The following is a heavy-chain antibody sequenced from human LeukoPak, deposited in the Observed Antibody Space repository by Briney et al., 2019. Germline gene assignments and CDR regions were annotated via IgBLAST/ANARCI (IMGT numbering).Heavy chain of an antibody. Sequence: SETLSLTCTVSGGSISSSSYYWGWIRQPPGKGLEWIGSIYYSGSTYYNPSLKSRVTISVDTSKNQFSLKLSSVTAADTAVYYCAGPYEGPGYYDSSGYYSFEYWGQGTLVTVSS. CDR2: IYYSGST. J-gene: IGHJ4*02. V-gene: IGHV4-39*01. CDR1: GGSISSSSYY. CDR3: AGPYEGPGYYDSSGYYSFEY. D-gene: IGHD3-22*01.